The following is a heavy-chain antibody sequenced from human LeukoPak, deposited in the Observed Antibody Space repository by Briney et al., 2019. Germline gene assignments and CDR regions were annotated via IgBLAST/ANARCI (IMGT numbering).Heavy chain of an antibody. J-gene: IGHJ3*02. CDR2: MNPNSGNT. D-gene: IGHD3-16*01. CDR1: GYTFTSYD. V-gene: IGHV1-8*03. Sequence: ASVKVSCKASGYTFTSYDINWVRQATGQGLEWMGWMNPNSGNTGYAQKFQGRVTITRNTSISTAHMVLSSLRSDDTAVYYCVRRGAQNAFDIWGQGTMVTVSS. CDR3: VRRGAQNAFDI.